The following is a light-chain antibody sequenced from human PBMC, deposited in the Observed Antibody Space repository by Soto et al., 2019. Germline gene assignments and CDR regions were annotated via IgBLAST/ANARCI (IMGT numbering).Light chain of an antibody. CDR3: QSYDTTNHVV. CDR2: EDN. V-gene: IGLV6-57*02. CDR1: SGSIASNY. J-gene: IGLJ2*01. Sequence: NFMLTQPHSVSESPGKTVTISCTGTSGSIASNYVQWYQQRPGSAPTTVIYEDNQRPSGVPDRFSDSIDTSSNSASLTIYGLKTEDEADYYCQSYDTTNHVVFGGGTKVTVL.